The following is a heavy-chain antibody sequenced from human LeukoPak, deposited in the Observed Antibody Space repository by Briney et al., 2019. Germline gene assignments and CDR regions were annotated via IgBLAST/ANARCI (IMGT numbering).Heavy chain of an antibody. CDR3: ARAGFRGYGGLLDK. V-gene: IGHV3-23*01. Sequence: GGSLRLSCAASGFTFSSYDMNWVRQAAGKGLDWVSAIRASGDNTFYADSVKGRFTISRDNSLYILYLQINSLRAEDTAVYYCARAGFRGYGGLLDKWGQGALVTVSS. CDR1: GFTFSSYD. D-gene: IGHD5-12*01. CDR2: IRASGDNT. J-gene: IGHJ4*02.